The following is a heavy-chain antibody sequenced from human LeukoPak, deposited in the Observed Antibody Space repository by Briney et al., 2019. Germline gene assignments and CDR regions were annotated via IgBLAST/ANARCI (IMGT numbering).Heavy chain of an antibody. Sequence: SETLSLTCTVSGGSISSYHWSWIRQPPGKGLQWIGFIYYSGSTNYNPSLKSRVTISLDTSKNQFSLKLSSVTAADTAVYYCARHPSRWGPVGYFDLWGRGTLVTVSS. CDR1: GGSISSYH. CDR3: ARHPSRWGPVGYFDL. J-gene: IGHJ2*01. V-gene: IGHV4-59*08. D-gene: IGHD7-27*01. CDR2: IYYSGST.